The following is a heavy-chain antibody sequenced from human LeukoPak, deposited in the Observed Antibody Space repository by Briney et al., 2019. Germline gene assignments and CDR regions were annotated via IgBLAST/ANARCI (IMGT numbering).Heavy chain of an antibody. J-gene: IGHJ4*02. Sequence: GGSLRLSCAASGFTFSSYAMCWVRQAPGKGLEWVSAISGSGGTTYYADSVKGRFTISRDNSKNTLHLQMNSLRAEDTAIYYCAKDGHYYYDSSGYYFFDYWGQGTLVTVSS. CDR2: ISGSGGTT. D-gene: IGHD3-22*01. CDR1: GFTFSSYA. V-gene: IGHV3-23*01. CDR3: AKDGHYYYDSSGYYFFDY.